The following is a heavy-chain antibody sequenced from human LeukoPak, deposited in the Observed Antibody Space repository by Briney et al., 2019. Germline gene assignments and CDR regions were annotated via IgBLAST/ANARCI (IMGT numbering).Heavy chain of an antibody. CDR3: ARDSALHWFGELDS. J-gene: IGHJ5*02. Sequence: SETLSLTCSVSGGSISSGDHYWSWIRQPPGKGLEWIGNIYYSGSTNYNASFKSRITISVDTSRNQFSLKLTSVTAADTAVYFCARDSALHWFGELDSWGQGTVVTVSS. CDR2: IYYSGST. V-gene: IGHV4-30-4*01. D-gene: IGHD3-10*01. CDR1: GGSISSGDHY.